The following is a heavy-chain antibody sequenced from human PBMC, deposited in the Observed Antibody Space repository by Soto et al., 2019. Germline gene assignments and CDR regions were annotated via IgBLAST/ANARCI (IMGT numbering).Heavy chain of an antibody. CDR2: ISGYNGNT. V-gene: IGHV1-18*01. Sequence: QVQLVQSGAEVKKPGASVTVSCKTSGYTFSNYGINWVRQAPGQGLEWMGWISGYNGNTNYAQTGKRRVTMATSTATGTVYMELRSLKSADTDIYYCVRFIMVGGWFDPNYYHGMDVWGQGTTVTVSS. CDR3: VRFIMVGGWFDPNYYHGMDV. D-gene: IGHD6-19*01. CDR1: GYTFSNYG. J-gene: IGHJ6*02.